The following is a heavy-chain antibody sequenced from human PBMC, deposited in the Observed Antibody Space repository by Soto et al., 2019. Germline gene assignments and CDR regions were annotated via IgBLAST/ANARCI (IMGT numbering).Heavy chain of an antibody. Sequence: QVQLVESGGGVVQPGRSLTLSCAASGFTFRNYAMHWVRQAPGKGLEWVATISYDGDNKYYTDSVKGPFTISRDNSKNILYLQMKSLRPEDTAVYYCARPWGQLSTYYYGMDTWGQGTTVTVSS. CDR3: ARPWGQLSTYYYGMDT. J-gene: IGHJ6*02. D-gene: IGHD3-16*01. CDR1: GFTFRNYA. CDR2: ISYDGDNK. V-gene: IGHV3-30-3*01.